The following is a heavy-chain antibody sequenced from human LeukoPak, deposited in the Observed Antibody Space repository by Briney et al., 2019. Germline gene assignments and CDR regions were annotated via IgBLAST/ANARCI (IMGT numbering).Heavy chain of an antibody. D-gene: IGHD3-16*02. V-gene: IGHV3-7*01. J-gene: IGHJ5*02. CDR2: IKQDGSEK. CDR3: ARALNFWGIYRYPP. Sequence: GGSLRLSCAASGFTFSSYWMSWVRQAPGKGLEWVANIKQDGSEKYYVDSVKGRFTISRDNAKNSMYLQMNSLRAEDTAVYYCARALNFWGIYRYPPGGQGTLATLSS. CDR1: GFTFSSYW.